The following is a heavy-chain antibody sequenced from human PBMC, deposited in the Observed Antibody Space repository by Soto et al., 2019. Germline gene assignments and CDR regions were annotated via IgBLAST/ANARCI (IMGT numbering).Heavy chain of an antibody. J-gene: IGHJ4*02. Sequence: QVQLVQSGAEVKKPGSSVKVSCKASEDTFSSYTVSWVRQAPGQGLEWMGRIIPMFGAADYGQRFQGRVTITADKSTSTAYMELSSLKSEDTVVYYCAGIPTYCGGDCYPDYWGQGTLVTVSS. CDR2: IIPMFGAA. V-gene: IGHV1-69*08. CDR1: EDTFSSYT. D-gene: IGHD2-21*02. CDR3: AGIPTYCGGDCYPDY.